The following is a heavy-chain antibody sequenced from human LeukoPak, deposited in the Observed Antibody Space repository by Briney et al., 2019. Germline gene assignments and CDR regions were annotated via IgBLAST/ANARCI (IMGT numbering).Heavy chain of an antibody. V-gene: IGHV1-2*02. D-gene: IGHD6-6*01. CDR3: ASYPRYSSSPPFDY. J-gene: IGHJ4*02. CDR1: GYIFTGQD. Sequence: ASVKVSCKASGYIFTGQDMHWVRQAPGQGLEWMGWINPNTGGTHYAQRFQGRVTMTRDTSISTAYMELSSLRSEDTAVYYCASYPRYSSSPPFDYWGQGTLVTVSS. CDR2: INPNTGGT.